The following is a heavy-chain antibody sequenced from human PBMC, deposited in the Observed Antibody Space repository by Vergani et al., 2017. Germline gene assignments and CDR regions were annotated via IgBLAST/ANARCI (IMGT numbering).Heavy chain of an antibody. J-gene: IGHJ4*02. CDR2: IRPKTDGETT. CDR1: GFTFSSAW. D-gene: IGHD3-9*01. CDR3: APPTQWELRYYFDY. Sequence: EVQPVESGGGLVKPGGSLRLSCTTSGFTFSSAWMSWVRQAPGKGLGWVARIRPKTDGETTDYAAPVKGRFTISRDDSKNTLYLQMNSLKTEDTAVYYCAPPTQWELRYYFDYWGQGTLVTVSS. V-gene: IGHV3-15*01.